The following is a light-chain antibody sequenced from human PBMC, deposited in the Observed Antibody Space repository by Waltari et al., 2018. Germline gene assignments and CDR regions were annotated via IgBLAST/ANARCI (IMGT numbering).Light chain of an antibody. CDR2: DVS. CDR1: SSDVGGYHY. CDR3: CSYAGSYYV. Sequence: QSALTQPRSVSGSPGQSVPISCPGTSSDVGGYHYVSGYQQHPGKAPKLMIYDVSKRPSGVPDRFSGSKSGNTASLTISGLQAEDEADYYCCSYAGSYYVFGTGTKVTVL. V-gene: IGLV2-11*01. J-gene: IGLJ1*01.